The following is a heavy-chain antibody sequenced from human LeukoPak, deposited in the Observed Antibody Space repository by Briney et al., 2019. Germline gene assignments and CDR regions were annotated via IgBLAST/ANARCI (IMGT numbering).Heavy chain of an antibody. CDR1: GYSFTNYW. D-gene: IGHD2-15*01. CDR2: IYPGDSDA. CDR3: ASRSQTGAFDI. V-gene: IGHV5-51*01. J-gene: IGHJ3*02. Sequence: GESLKISCKGSGYSFTNYWIAWVRQMPEKALNWMGVIYPGDSDARYSPSFQGQVTISADKSISTAYLQWSSLKASDTAMYYCASRSQTGAFDIWGQGTLVTVSS.